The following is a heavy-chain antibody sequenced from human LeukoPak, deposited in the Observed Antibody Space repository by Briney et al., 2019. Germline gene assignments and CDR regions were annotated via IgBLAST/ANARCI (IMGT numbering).Heavy chain of an antibody. CDR2: IIPILGIA. Sequence: ASVKVSCKASGGTFSSYAISWVRQAPGQGLEWMGRIIPILGIANYAQKFQGRVTITADKSTSTAYMELSSLRSEDTAVYYCARGDIPYYGSGCAFDIWGQGTMVTVSS. D-gene: IGHD3-10*01. J-gene: IGHJ3*02. CDR3: ARGDIPYYGSGCAFDI. CDR1: GGTFSSYA. V-gene: IGHV1-69*04.